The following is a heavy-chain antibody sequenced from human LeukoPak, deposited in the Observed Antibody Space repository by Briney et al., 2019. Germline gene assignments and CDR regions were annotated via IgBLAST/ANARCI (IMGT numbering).Heavy chain of an antibody. J-gene: IGHJ4*02. D-gene: IGHD4-17*01. Sequence: TGKSLRLSCAASGFTFNNYGMHWVRQAPGKGLEWVAVISYDGRNKHYPDSVKGRFTISRDNSKNTLYLQMNSLRAEDTAVYYCARDTENYFDYWGQGTLVTVSS. CDR2: ISYDGRNK. CDR1: GFTFNNYG. V-gene: IGHV3-30*03. CDR3: ARDTENYFDY.